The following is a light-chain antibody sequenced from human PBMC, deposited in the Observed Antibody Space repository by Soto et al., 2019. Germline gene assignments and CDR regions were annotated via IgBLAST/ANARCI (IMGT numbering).Light chain of an antibody. J-gene: IGKJ5*01. CDR1: QGMNTY. CDR3: QQLHSYPFT. Sequence: DIQLTQSPSFLSASVGDRVTISCRASQGMNTYVAWYQQKPGKAPKLLIYDASTLHTGVPSRFSGSESGAEFTLTISSLQPEDFATYYCQQLHSYPFTFGQGTRLEIK. CDR2: DAS. V-gene: IGKV1-9*01.